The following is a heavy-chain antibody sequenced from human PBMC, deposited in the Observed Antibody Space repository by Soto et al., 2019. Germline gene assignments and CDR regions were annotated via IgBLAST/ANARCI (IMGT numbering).Heavy chain of an antibody. V-gene: IGHV3-11*05. D-gene: IGHD3-10*01. CDR1: GITFIYAW. J-gene: IGHJ6*04. CDR3: ARDGSGSYYYGMDV. CDR2: ISSSTGYT. Sequence: PGGSLRLSCAASGITFIYAWMDWVRQAPGKRLEWISYISSSTGYTNYADSVKGRFTISRDNAKNSLYLQMNSLRGDDTAVYYCARDGSGSYYYGMDVWGKGTTVTVSS.